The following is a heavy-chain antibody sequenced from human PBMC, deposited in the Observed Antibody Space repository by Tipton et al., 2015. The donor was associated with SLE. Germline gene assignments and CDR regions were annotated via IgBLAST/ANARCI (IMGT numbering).Heavy chain of an antibody. Sequence: GSLRLSCAASGFTFYSYWMSWVRQAPGKGLEWVANIKHDGSERYYVDSVKGRFTISRDNAKNSLYLQMNSLRAEDTAVYYCAKVHGRYFDWLNYMDVWGKGTTVTVSS. D-gene: IGHD3-9*01. CDR2: IKHDGSER. CDR3: AKVHGRYFDWLNYMDV. V-gene: IGHV3-7*01. CDR1: GFTFYSYW. J-gene: IGHJ6*03.